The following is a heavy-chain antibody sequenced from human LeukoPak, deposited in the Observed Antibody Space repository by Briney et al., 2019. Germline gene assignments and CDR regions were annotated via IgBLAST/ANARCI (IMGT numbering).Heavy chain of an antibody. CDR2: IYPGDSDT. CDR1: GYSFTSYW. D-gene: IGHD2-2*01. Sequence: GESLKVSCKGSGYSFTSYWLGWVRQMPGKGLEWMGIIYPGDSDTRYSPSFQGQVTISADKSISTAYLQWSSLKASDTAMYYCARHKRCSSTSCYEVDYWGQGTLVTVSS. J-gene: IGHJ4*02. V-gene: IGHV5-51*01. CDR3: ARHKRCSSTSCYEVDY.